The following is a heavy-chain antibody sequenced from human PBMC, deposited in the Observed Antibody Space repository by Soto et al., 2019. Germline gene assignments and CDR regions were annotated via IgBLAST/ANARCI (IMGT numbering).Heavy chain of an antibody. J-gene: IGHJ3*02. V-gene: IGHV3-33*01. CDR1: GFMFKLFG. D-gene: IGHD2-21*01. CDR3: ARECGNVILVAFEI. CDR2: ISYDGNNK. Sequence: GRSIRHYCGATGFMFKLFGLHWVRPAPGKGLEWVAFISYDGNNKDYGDSVKGRFTIFRENLKKTLYLRMNSLRTEEKAVYYCARECGNVILVAFEIWGQGTIVSVPS.